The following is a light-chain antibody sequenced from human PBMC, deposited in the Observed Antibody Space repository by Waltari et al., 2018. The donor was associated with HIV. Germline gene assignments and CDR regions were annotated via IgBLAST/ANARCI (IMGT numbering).Light chain of an antibody. J-gene: IGLJ2*01. V-gene: IGLV1-47*01. Sequence: QSVLTQPPSASGTPGQRVTISCSGSRSTIGRNFVYWYQQLPGMAPKLLIYRNNQRPSGVPDRFSGSKSGTSASLAISGLRSEDGADYYCAVWDDSLTGHVVFGGGTKLTVL. CDR1: RSTIGRNF. CDR3: AVWDDSLTGHVV. CDR2: RNN.